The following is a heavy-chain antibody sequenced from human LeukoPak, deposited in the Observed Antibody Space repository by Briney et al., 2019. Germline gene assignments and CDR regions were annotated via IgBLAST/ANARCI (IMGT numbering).Heavy chain of an antibody. CDR2: ISSSGSTI. J-gene: IGHJ5*02. CDR3: ARKYSSTWYWFDP. V-gene: IGHV3-11*01. Sequence: GGSLRLSCAASGFTFSDYYMSWIRQAPGKGLEWVSYISSSGSTIYYADSVKGRFTISRDNAKNSLYLQMNSLRAEDTAVYYCARKYSSTWYWFDPWGQGTLVTVSS. D-gene: IGHD6-13*01. CDR1: GFTFSDYY.